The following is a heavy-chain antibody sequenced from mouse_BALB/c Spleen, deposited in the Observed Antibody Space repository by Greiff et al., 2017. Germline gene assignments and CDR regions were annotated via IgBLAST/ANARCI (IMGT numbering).Heavy chain of an antibody. CDR2: ISYDGSN. CDR1: GYSITSGYY. Sequence: EVKLMESGPGLVKPSQSLSLTCSVTGYSITSGYYWNWIRQFPGNKLEWMGYISYDGSNNYNPSLKNRISITRDTSKNQFFLKLNSVTTEDTATYYCASGSSPYWYFDVWGAGTTVTVSS. D-gene: IGHD1-1*01. J-gene: IGHJ1*01. CDR3: ASGSSPYWYFDV. V-gene: IGHV3-6*02.